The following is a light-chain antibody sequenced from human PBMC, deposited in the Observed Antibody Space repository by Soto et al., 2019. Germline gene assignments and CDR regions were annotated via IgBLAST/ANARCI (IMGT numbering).Light chain of an antibody. CDR3: CSYAGSSTFV. J-gene: IGLJ1*01. V-gene: IGLV2-23*02. Sequence: QSVLTQPASVSGSPGQSIPISCTGTSSDVGSYNLVSWYQQHPGKAPKLMIYEVSKRPSGVSNRFSGSKSGNTASLTISGLQAEDEADYYCCSYAGSSTFVVGTGTKLTVL. CDR1: SSDVGSYNL. CDR2: EVS.